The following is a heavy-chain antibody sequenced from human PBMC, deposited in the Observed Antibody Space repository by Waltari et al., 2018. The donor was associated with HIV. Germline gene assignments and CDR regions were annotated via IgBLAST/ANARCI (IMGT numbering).Heavy chain of an antibody. V-gene: IGHV1-69*13. Sequence: QVQLVQSGAEVKTHGSSVKVSCKASGGTFSNYAINWVRQAPGQGLEWMGGIIPIFGTPNYAQKFQGRVTITADESTSTAYMELSSLRSEDTAVYYCARGIAVAGTYYFYGLDVWGQGTTVTVSS. CDR1: GGTFSNYA. J-gene: IGHJ6*02. CDR2: IIPIFGTP. CDR3: ARGIAVAGTYYFYGLDV. D-gene: IGHD6-19*01.